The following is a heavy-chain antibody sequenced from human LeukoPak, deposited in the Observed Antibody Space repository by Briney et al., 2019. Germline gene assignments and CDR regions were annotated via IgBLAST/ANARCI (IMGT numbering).Heavy chain of an antibody. CDR3: AKDGQSLYYYYMDV. D-gene: IGHD3/OR15-3a*01. Sequence: GGSLRLSCAASGFTFSSYGMHWVRQAPGKGLEWVAFIRYDGSNKYYADSVKGRFTISRDNSKNTLYLQMNSLRAEDTAVYYCAKDGQSLYYYYMDVWGKGTTVTVSS. J-gene: IGHJ6*03. CDR2: IRYDGSNK. V-gene: IGHV3-30*02. CDR1: GFTFSSYG.